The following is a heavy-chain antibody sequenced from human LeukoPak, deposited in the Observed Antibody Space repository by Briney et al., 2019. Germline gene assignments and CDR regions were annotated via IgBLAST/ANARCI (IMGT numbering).Heavy chain of an antibody. J-gene: IGHJ3*02. CDR2: ISADGIDK. Sequence: GGSLRLSCAASGFPFSNYGMHWVRQAPGKGLEWVAVISADGIDKYYAASVKGRFTISRDNSKNTLYLQMSSLRPEDTAVYYCARHSEGPVNDAFDIWGQGTKVTVSS. CDR3: ARHSEGPVNDAFDI. V-gene: IGHV3-30*03. D-gene: IGHD2-2*01. CDR1: GFPFSNYG.